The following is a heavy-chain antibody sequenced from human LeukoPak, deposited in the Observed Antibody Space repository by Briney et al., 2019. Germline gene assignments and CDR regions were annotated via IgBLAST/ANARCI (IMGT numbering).Heavy chain of an antibody. CDR3: AKGYFDGSGYWFDF. Sequence: GGSLRLSCVASGFSFSGFSMSWVRQAPGKGLEWVAKMNEYGSEIFYVDSVKGRFTISRDNSKNTLYLQMNSLRPEDTAVYYCAKGYFDGSGYWFDFWGQGTLVPVSS. D-gene: IGHD3-22*01. V-gene: IGHV3-7*01. J-gene: IGHJ4*02. CDR2: MNEYGSEI. CDR1: GFSFSGFS.